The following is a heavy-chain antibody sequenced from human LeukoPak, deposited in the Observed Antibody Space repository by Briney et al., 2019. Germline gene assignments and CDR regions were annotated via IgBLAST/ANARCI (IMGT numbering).Heavy chain of an antibody. J-gene: IGHJ3*01. D-gene: IGHD6-19*01. Sequence: GASVKVSCKASGYSFTNYYIHWVQQAPGQGLEWMGIINPSGGSTNYAQKFKGRVTLTRDTSTSTVYMELSSLRSEDSAVYYCARGHSSGWLGEAFDLWGPGTMVTVSS. V-gene: IGHV1-46*01. CDR2: INPSGGST. CDR3: ARGHSSGWLGEAFDL. CDR1: GYSFTNYY.